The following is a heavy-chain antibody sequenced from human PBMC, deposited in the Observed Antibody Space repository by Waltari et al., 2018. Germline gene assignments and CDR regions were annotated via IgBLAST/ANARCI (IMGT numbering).Heavy chain of an antibody. Sequence: QVQLMQSGDEVKRPGASLKVSCTASGYTFSYYGISWLRQAPGQGLEWMGYISGYNGDTNYAQKFQGRVTMTTDTSSTTAYMELRSLKSDDTAVYYCARGGDVDWSTYYFDNWGQGTLVTVSS. D-gene: IGHD3-9*01. CDR1: GYTFSYYG. J-gene: IGHJ4*02. CDR2: ISGYNGDT. CDR3: ARGGDVDWSTYYFDN. V-gene: IGHV1-18*01.